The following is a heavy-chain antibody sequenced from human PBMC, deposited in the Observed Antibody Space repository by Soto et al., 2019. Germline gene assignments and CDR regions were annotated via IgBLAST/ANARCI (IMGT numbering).Heavy chain of an antibody. V-gene: IGHV3-66*01. J-gene: IGHJ4*02. D-gene: IGHD2-15*01. CDR2: IYSGGST. Sequence: GGSLRLSCAASGFTVSSNYMSWVRQAPGKGLEWVSVIYSGGSTYYADSVKGRFTISRDSSKNTLYLQMNSLRADDTAIYYCAKVGELAVGGFDYWGQGTLVTVSS. CDR3: AKVGELAVGGFDY. CDR1: GFTVSSNY.